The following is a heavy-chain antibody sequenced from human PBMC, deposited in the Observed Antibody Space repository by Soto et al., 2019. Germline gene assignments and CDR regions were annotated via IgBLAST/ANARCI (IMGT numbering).Heavy chain of an antibody. D-gene: IGHD4-4*01. CDR1: GYSFSAHY. CDR3: AREATTGYLDY. CDR2: MHPSSGGT. Sequence: ASVNVSCKPSGYSFSAHYIFWVRQAPGQGLEWMGWMHPSSGGTNFAQEFEGRVTLTRDTSLSTAYMELSGLKSDDTAVYYCAREATTGYLDYWGQGTLVTVSS. J-gene: IGHJ4*02. V-gene: IGHV1-2*02.